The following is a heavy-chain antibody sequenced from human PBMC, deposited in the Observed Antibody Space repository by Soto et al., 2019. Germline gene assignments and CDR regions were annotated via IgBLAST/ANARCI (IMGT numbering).Heavy chain of an antibody. CDR2: ISAYNGNT. CDR1: GYTFTSYG. CDR3: AREGSHSYGYDYYYYVMDV. J-gene: IGHJ6*02. V-gene: IGHV1-18*04. D-gene: IGHD5-18*01. Sequence: ASVKVSCKASGYTFTSYGISWVRQAPGQGLEWMGWISAYNGNTNYAQKLQGRVTMTTDTSTSTAYMELRSLRSDGTAVYYCAREGSHSYGYDYYYYVMDVWGQGTTVTVSS.